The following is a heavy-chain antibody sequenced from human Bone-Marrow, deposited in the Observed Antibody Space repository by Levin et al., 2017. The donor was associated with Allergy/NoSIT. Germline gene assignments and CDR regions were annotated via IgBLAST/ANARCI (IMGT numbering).Heavy chain of an antibody. Sequence: GGSLRLSCAASGFIFSNYAMYWVRQAPGKGLEWVAVMSFEGSNKYYADSVKGRFTISRDNSKNTLFLQMNSLRPEDTAVYYCARDLSSGADYWGQGTLVTVSA. D-gene: IGHD1-26*01. CDR2: MSFEGSNK. CDR1: GFIFSNYA. J-gene: IGHJ4*02. CDR3: ARDLSSGADY. V-gene: IGHV3-30-3*01.